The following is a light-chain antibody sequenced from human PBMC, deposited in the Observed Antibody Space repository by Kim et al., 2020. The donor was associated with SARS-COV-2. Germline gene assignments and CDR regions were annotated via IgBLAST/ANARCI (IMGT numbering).Light chain of an antibody. CDR3: QQYDSAPDT. Sequence: PGDRATLSCRASQSVGRNYLAWFQQKPGQAPRLLIRGASTRATGIPDRFSGSGSGTDFALTISRLEPEDFAVYYCQQYDSAPDTFGQGTKLE. CDR1: QSVGRNY. J-gene: IGKJ2*01. V-gene: IGKV3-20*01. CDR2: GAS.